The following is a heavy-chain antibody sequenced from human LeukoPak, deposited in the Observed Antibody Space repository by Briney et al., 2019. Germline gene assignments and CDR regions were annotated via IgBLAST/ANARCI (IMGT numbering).Heavy chain of an antibody. CDR2: ISGSGDST. D-gene: IGHD5-18*01. Sequence: GGSLRLSCAASGFTFSSYAMSWVRQAPGKGLEWVSAISGSGDSTDFADSVKGRFTISRDNSKNTLYLQMNSLRAQDTAVYYCAKDHGYNYVYNSYWGQGTLVTVSS. V-gene: IGHV3-23*01. CDR1: GFTFSSYA. J-gene: IGHJ4*02. CDR3: AKDHGYNYVYNSY.